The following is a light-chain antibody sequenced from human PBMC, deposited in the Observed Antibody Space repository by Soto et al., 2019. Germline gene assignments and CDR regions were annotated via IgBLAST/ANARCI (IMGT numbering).Light chain of an antibody. CDR2: DAS. V-gene: IGKV1-5*01. J-gene: IGKJ4*01. CDR3: QQYNSYSSLT. CDR1: QSISSW. Sequence: DIQMTQSPSTLSASVGDRVTITCRASQSISSWLAWYQQKPGKTPKLLIYDASSLERGVPSRFSGNGPGTEFTLIISSLQPDDFATYYCQQYNSYSSLTFGGGTKVEIK.